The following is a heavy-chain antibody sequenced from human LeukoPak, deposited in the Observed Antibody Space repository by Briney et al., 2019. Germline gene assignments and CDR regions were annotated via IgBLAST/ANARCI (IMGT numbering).Heavy chain of an antibody. D-gene: IGHD2-15*01. Sequence: SETLSLTCAVSGGSISSSNWWSWVRQPPGKGLEWIGSIYHSGSTYYNPSLKSRITMSVDTSKNHFSLTVTSVTTADTAVYYCARGGNSCYADYWGPGTLVTVSS. CDR1: GGSISSSNW. CDR2: IYHSGST. J-gene: IGHJ4*02. CDR3: ARGGNSCYADY. V-gene: IGHV4-4*02.